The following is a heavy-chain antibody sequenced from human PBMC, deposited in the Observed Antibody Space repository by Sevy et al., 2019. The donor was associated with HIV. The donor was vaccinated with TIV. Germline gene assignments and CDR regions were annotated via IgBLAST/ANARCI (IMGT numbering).Heavy chain of an antibody. V-gene: IGHV3-23*01. J-gene: IGHJ6*03. D-gene: IGHD2-2*01. CDR2: ISCSGGGT. CDR1: GFTFSSYA. CDR3: AKDAGVPAARGTVRFYYYYMDV. Sequence: GGSLRLSCAASGFTFSSYAMSWVRQAPGKGLEWVSAISCSGGGTYYADSVKGRFTISRDNSKNTLYLQMNSLRAEDTAVYYCAKDAGVPAARGTVRFYYYYMDVWGKGTTVTVSS.